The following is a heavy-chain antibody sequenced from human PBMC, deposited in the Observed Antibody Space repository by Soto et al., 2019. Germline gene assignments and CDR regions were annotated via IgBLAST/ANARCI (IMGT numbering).Heavy chain of an antibody. J-gene: IGHJ4*02. Sequence: QVQLVQSGAEVKKPGSSVKVSCRASGGTFGSYSITWVRQAPGQGLDWMGRIVPIFTTPKYAQRFQGRVTITGGDSTNTVYMELSGLTSEDTAMYYCAREGFSSSYLAYWGQGTLVTVSS. CDR3: AREGFSSSYLAY. CDR2: IVPIFTTP. D-gene: IGHD3-22*01. V-gene: IGHV1-69*01. CDR1: GGTFGSYS.